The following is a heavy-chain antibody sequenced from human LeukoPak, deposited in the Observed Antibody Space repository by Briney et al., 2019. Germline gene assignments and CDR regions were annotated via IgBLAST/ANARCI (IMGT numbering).Heavy chain of an antibody. CDR3: AREHYYGSGSYYQRTDY. V-gene: IGHV4-61*01. D-gene: IGHD3-10*01. J-gene: IGHJ4*02. CDR2: IYYSGST. Sequence: SETLSLTCTVSGGSVSSGSYYWSWIRQPPGKGLEWIGYIYYSGSTNYTPSLKSRVTISVDTSKNQFSLKLSSVTAADTAVYYCAREHYYGSGSYYQRTDYWGQGTLVTVSS. CDR1: GGSVSSGSYY.